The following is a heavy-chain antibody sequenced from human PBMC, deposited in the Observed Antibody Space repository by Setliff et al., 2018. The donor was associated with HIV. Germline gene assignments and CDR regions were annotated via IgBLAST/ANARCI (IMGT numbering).Heavy chain of an antibody. J-gene: IGHJ6*03. CDR1: GGSISSSSYY. CDR3: ARQRSYYYYYMDV. CDR2: IYYSGST. V-gene: IGHV4-39*01. Sequence: NPSETLSLTCTVSGGSISSSSYYWGWIRQPPGKGLEWIGSIYYSGSTYYNSSLKSRVTISVDTSKNQFSLKLSSVTAADTAVYYCARQRSYYYYYMDVWGKGTTVTVSS.